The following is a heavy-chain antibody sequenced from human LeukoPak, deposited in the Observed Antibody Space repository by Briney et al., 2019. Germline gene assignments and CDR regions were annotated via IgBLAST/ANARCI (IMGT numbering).Heavy chain of an antibody. CDR2: INNNVSSSIT. CDR3: ATGNYHGFDI. D-gene: IGHD1-7*01. J-gene: IGHJ3*02. CDR1: GFTFSSYW. V-gene: IGHV3-74*01. Sequence: PGGSLRLSCAASGFTFSSYWMHWVRQVPGKGLMWDSCINNNVSSSITRYADSVKGRFTISRDNAKNTLYLQMNSLRAEDMAVYYCATGNYHGFDIWGQGTMVTVSS.